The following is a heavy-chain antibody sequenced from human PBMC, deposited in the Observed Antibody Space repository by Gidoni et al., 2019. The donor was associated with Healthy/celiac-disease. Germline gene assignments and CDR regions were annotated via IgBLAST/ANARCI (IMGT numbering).Heavy chain of an antibody. V-gene: IGHV3-9*01. D-gene: IGHD3-16*01. CDR1: GFTFDDYA. Sequence: EVQLVESGGGLVQPGRSLSPPCPASGFTFDDYAMHWVRQAPGQGLEWVSGIRWNSGSIGYADSVKGRFTISRDNAKNSLYLQMNSRRAEDTALYYCAKGGLGYYGMDVWGQGTTVTVSS. J-gene: IGHJ6*02. CDR2: IRWNSGSI. CDR3: AKGGLGYYGMDV.